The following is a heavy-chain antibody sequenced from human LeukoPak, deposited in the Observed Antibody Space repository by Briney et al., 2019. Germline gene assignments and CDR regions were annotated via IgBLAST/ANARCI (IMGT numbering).Heavy chain of an antibody. J-gene: IGHJ5*02. CDR1: GYTLTELS. D-gene: IGHD3-10*01. Sequence: ASVKVSCKVSGYTLTELSMHWVRQAPGKGLEWMGGFDPEDGETIYAQKFQGRVTMTEDTSTDTAYMELSSLRSEDTAVYYCATFTRLYYYGSGSRNWFDPWGQGTLVTVSS. CDR3: ATFTRLYYYGSGSRNWFDP. V-gene: IGHV1-24*01. CDR2: FDPEDGET.